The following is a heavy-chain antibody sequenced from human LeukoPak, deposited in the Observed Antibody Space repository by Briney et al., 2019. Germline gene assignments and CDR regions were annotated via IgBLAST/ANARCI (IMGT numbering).Heavy chain of an antibody. CDR1: GGSFSGYY. CDR2: INHSGST. V-gene: IGHV4-34*01. J-gene: IGHJ3*02. D-gene: IGHD5-12*01. Sequence: PSETLSLTCAVYGGSFSGYYWSWIRQPPGKGLEWIGEINHSGSTNYNPSLKSRVTISVDTSKNQFSLKLSSVTAADTAVYYYARGLATHAFDIWGQGTMVTVSS. CDR3: ARGLATHAFDI.